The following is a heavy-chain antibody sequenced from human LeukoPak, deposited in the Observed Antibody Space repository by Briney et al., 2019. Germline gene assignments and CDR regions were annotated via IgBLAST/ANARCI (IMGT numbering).Heavy chain of an antibody. CDR3: AKGTSGSYYFYFDL. CDR1: GFTFSSYA. V-gene: IGHV3-23*01. Sequence: GGSLRLSCAASGFTFSSYAMSWVRQAPGKGLEWVSAISGSGGSTYYADSVKGRFTISRDNSKNTLYLQMNSLRAEDAAVYYCAKGTSGSYYFYFDLWGRGTLVTVSS. J-gene: IGHJ2*01. CDR2: ISGSGGST. D-gene: IGHD1-26*01.